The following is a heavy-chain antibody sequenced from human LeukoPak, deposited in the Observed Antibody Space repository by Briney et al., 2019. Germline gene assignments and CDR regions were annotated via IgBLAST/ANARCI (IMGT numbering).Heavy chain of an antibody. CDR1: GGTFSSYA. V-gene: IGHV1-69*13. CDR3: ARGRRVTIFGVVTPFDH. D-gene: IGHD3-3*01. CDR2: IIPIFGTA. Sequence: SVKVSCKASGGTFSSYAISWVRQAPGQGLEWMGGIIPIFGTANYAQKFQGRVTITADESTSTAYMELSSLRSEDTAVYYCARGRRVTIFGVVTPFDHWGQGTLVTVSP. J-gene: IGHJ4*02.